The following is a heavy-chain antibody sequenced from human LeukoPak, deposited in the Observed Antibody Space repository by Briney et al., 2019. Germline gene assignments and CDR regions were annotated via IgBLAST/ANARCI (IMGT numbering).Heavy chain of an antibody. D-gene: IGHD5-18*01. CDR3: ARGTARGNWFDP. CDR1: GGSISSSSYY. Sequence: SETLSLTCTVSGGSISSSSYYWGWIRQPPGKGLEWIGSIYYSGSTYYNPSLKSRVTISVDTSKNQFSLKLSSVTAADTAVYYCARGTARGNWFDPWGQGTLVTVSS. V-gene: IGHV4-39*01. J-gene: IGHJ5*02. CDR2: IYYSGST.